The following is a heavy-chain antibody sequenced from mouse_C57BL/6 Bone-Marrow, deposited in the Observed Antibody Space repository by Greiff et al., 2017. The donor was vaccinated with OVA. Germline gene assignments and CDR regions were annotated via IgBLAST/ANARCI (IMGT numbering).Heavy chain of an antibody. D-gene: IGHD5-1-1*01. CDR1: GFSLTSYG. CDR2: IWSGGST. Sequence: VKVVESGPGLVQPSQSLSITCTVSGFSLTSYGVHWVRQSPGKGLEWLGVIWSGGSTDYNAAFISRLSISKDNSKSQVFFKMNSLQADDTAIYYCARRNSYWYFDVWGTGTTVTVSS. V-gene: IGHV2-2*01. J-gene: IGHJ1*03. CDR3: ARRNSYWYFDV.